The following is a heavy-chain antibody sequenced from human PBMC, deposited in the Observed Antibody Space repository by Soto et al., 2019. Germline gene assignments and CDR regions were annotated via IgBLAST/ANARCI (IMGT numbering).Heavy chain of an antibody. Sequence: PGGSLRLSCAASGVTFSSYAMSWVRQAPGKGLEWVSAISGSGGSTYYAGSVKGRFTISRDNSKNTLYLQMNSLRAEDTAVYYCAKDQSWDGYYDFWSGYFTPPSFDYWGQGTLVTVSS. CDR3: AKDQSWDGYYDFWSGYFTPPSFDY. J-gene: IGHJ4*02. V-gene: IGHV3-23*01. CDR2: ISGSGGST. CDR1: GVTFSSYA. D-gene: IGHD3-3*01.